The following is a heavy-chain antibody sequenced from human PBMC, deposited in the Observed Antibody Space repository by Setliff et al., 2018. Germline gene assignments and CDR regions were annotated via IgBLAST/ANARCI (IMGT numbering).Heavy chain of an antibody. CDR2: INHSGST. J-gene: IGHJ5*02. CDR1: GASFSGYY. CDR3: ARGATPRPTWYGVDWFDP. V-gene: IGHV4-34*01. Sequence: PSETLSLTCAVSGASFSGYYWTWIRQSPGKGLEWIGEINHSGSTNYNPSLKTRVTISLDTSKNQFSLKLSSVTVADTVVYYCARGATPRPTWYGVDWFDPWGQGTLVTVSS. D-gene: IGHD3-10*01.